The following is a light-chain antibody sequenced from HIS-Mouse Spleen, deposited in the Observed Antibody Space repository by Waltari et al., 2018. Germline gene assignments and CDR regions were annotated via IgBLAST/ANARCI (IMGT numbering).Light chain of an antibody. CDR3: QQLNSYPPT. V-gene: IGKV1-9*01. J-gene: IGKJ1*01. Sequence: DIQLTQSPSFLSASVGDRVTTTSRASQGISSYLAWYQQKPGKAPKLLIYAASPLQSGVPSRFSGSGSGTEFTLTISSLQPEDFATYYCQQLNSYPPTFGQGTKVEIK. CDR2: AAS. CDR1: QGISSY.